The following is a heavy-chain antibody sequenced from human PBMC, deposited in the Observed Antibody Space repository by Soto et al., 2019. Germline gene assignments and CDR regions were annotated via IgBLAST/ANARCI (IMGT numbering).Heavy chain of an antibody. CDR3: AKVRYEYLWGSYPSTGNFDS. Sequence: EVRLVESGGGLIQPGKSLRLSCVASGFSVSANYMTWVRQAPGKGLEWVSVIHGGGNTYYADSVEGRFTISRDDSKNIVHLQMESLRADDTAVYYCAKVRYEYLWGSYPSTGNFDSWGQGALVTVSS. CDR2: IHGGGNT. CDR1: GFSVSANY. D-gene: IGHD3-16*01. V-gene: IGHV3-53*01. J-gene: IGHJ4*02.